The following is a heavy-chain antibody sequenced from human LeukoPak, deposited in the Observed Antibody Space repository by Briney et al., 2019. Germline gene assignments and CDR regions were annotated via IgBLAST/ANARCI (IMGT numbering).Heavy chain of an antibody. J-gene: IGHJ6*03. D-gene: IGHD2-21*01. V-gene: IGHV5-51*01. Sequence: GESLKFSCKGSGYSFTSYWIGWLSQLPGKGLGWLGIIYPGDSDTRYSPSFQGQVTISADKSISTAYLQWSSLKASDTAMYYCARHVVYYYYMDVWGKGTTVTVSS. CDR3: ARHVVYYYYMDV. CDR1: GYSFTSYW. CDR2: IYPGDSDT.